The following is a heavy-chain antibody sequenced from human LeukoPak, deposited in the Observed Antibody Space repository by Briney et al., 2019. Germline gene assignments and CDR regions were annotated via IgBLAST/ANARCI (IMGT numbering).Heavy chain of an antibody. CDR3: AREGYSSGYD. J-gene: IGHJ4*02. CDR1: GYTFTGYY. Sequence: GASVKVSCKASGYTFTGYYMHWVRQAPGQGLEWMGWINPNSGGTNYAQKFQGWVTMIRDTSNSTAYMELSRLRSDDTAVYYCAREGYSSGYDWGQGTLVTVSS. CDR2: INPNSGGT. D-gene: IGHD3-22*01. V-gene: IGHV1-2*04.